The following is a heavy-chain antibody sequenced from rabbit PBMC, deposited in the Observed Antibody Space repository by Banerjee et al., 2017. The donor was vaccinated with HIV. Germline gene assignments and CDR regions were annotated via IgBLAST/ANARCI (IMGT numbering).Heavy chain of an antibody. CDR3: ARSYGGSGLTRLDL. V-gene: IGHV1S45*01. CDR2: IYVGSSDTT. J-gene: IGHJ3*01. D-gene: IGHD4-2*01. Sequence: QEQLVESGGGLVQPDGSLTLTCKASGFDFSSNAMCWFRQAPGKGLEWIACIYVGSSDTTYYASWAKGRFTISKTSSTTVTLQMTSLTAADTATYFCARSYGGSGLTRLDLWGQGTLVTVS. CDR1: GFDFSSNA.